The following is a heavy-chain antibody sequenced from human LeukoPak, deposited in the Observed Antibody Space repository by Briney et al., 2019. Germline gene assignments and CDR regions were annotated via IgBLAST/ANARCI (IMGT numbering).Heavy chain of an antibody. CDR1: GYTFTSYY. J-gene: IGHJ4*02. V-gene: IGHV1-46*01. D-gene: IGHD1-26*01. Sequence: ASVKVSCKASGYTFTSYYMHWVRQAPGQGLEWMGIINPSGGSTSYAQKFQGRVTMTRDASTSTVYMELSSLRSEDTAVYYCARDWARYSGSYSYDEYYFDYWGQGTLVTVSS. CDR2: INPSGGST. CDR3: ARDWARYSGSYSYDEYYFDY.